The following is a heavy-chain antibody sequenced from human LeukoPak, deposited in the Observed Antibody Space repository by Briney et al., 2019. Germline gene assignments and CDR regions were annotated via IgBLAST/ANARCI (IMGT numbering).Heavy chain of an antibody. CDR2: IYYSGTA. CDR1: GGSISSGGYY. Sequence: SETLSLTCSVSGGSISSGGYYWSWIRQLPGKGLEWIGDIYYSGTAYYNPSLKSRITISVDTSKNQFSLRLFSVTAADTAVYYCARVTDYYDPGAFDVWGQGTTVTVSS. J-gene: IGHJ3*01. CDR3: ARVTDYYDPGAFDV. V-gene: IGHV4-31*03. D-gene: IGHD3-22*01.